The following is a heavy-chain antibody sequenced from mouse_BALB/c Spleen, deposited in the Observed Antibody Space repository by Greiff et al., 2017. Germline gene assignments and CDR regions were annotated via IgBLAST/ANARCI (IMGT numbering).Heavy chain of an antibody. D-gene: IGHD2-4*01. CDR2: ISTYYGDA. V-gene: IGHV1S137*01. CDR1: GYTFTDYA. Sequence: QVQLQQSGAELVRPGVSVKISCKGSGYTFTDYAMHWVKQSHAKSLEWIGVISTYYGDASYNQKFKGKATMTVDKSSSTAYMELARLTSEDSAIYYCARDSGDYDRAMDYWGQGTSVTVSS. J-gene: IGHJ4*01. CDR3: ARDSGDYDRAMDY.